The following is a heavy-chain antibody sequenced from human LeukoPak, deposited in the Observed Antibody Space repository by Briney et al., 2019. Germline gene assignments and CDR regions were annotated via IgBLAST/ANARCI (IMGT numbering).Heavy chain of an antibody. J-gene: IGHJ4*02. CDR2: IFHSGST. Sequence: PSETLSLTCTVSGGSISSYYWSWIRQPPGKGLEWIGYIFHSGSTNYNPSLKSRVTISVDTSKNQFSLKLSSVTAADTAVYYCARDVSAGGLDYWGQGTLVTVSS. D-gene: IGHD2-15*01. CDR3: ARDVSAGGLDY. V-gene: IGHV4-59*01. CDR1: GGSISSYY.